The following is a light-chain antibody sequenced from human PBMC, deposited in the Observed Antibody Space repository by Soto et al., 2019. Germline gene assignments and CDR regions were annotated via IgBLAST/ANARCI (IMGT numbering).Light chain of an antibody. Sequence: DIQMTQSPSSLSASVGDRVTITCRASQSISTYLNWYQQKPGKAPQLLIFGAYSLQSGMPSRFSGSSSGTDFTRSISSLQPEDFATYYCQQTYCTPLTFGGGTKVEIK. J-gene: IGKJ4*01. CDR2: GAY. CDR3: QQTYCTPLT. V-gene: IGKV1-39*01. CDR1: QSISTY.